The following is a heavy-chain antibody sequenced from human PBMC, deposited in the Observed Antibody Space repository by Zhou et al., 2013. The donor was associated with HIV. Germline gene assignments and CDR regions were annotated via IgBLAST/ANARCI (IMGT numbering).Heavy chain of an antibody. V-gene: IGHV1-2*02. D-gene: IGHD2-15*01. CDR3: ARVKKSGGYCSGGSCPYAFDI. J-gene: IGHJ3*02. CDR1: GYTFTGYY. Sequence: QVQLVQSGAEVKKPGASVKVSCKASGYTFTGYYMHWVRQAPGQGLEWMGWINPNSGGTNYAQKFQGRVTMTRDTSISTAYMELSRLRSDDTAVYYCARVKKSGGYCSGGSCPYAFDIWGQGTMVTVSS. CDR2: INPNSGGT.